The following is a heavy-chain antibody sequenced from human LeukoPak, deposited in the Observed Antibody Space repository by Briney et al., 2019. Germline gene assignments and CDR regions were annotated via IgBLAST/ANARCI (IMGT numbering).Heavy chain of an antibody. CDR2: IYTSGST. D-gene: IGHD3-10*01. Sequence: PSETLSLTCTVSGGSISSGSYYWSWIRQPAGKGLEWIGRIYTSGSTNYNPSLKSRVTISVDTSKNQFSLKLSSVTAADTAVYYCAAEIWFGDSELFLDPWGQGTLVTVSS. V-gene: IGHV4-61*02. J-gene: IGHJ5*02. CDR3: AAEIWFGDSELFLDP. CDR1: GGSISSGSYY.